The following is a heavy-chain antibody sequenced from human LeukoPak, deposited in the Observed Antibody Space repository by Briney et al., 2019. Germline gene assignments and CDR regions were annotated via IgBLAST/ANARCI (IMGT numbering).Heavy chain of an antibody. CDR1: GYSFTNYW. CDR2: IYPGDSDT. CDR3: ASNIAVAGEGYYFDY. Sequence: GESLKISCKGSGYSFTNYWIGWVRQMPGKGLEWMGVIYPGDSDTRYSPSFQGQVTISADKSISTAYVQWSSLKASDTAIYYCASNIAVAGEGYYFDYWGQGTLVTVSS. V-gene: IGHV5-51*01. J-gene: IGHJ4*02. D-gene: IGHD6-19*01.